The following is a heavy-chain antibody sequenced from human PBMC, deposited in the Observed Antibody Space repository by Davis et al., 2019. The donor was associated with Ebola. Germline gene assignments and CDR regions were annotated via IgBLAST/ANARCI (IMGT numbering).Heavy chain of an antibody. CDR2: MNPNSGNT. V-gene: IGHV1-8*01. D-gene: IGHD1-7*01. CDR3: ARTHRGTGTTLYYYYGMDV. CDR1: GYTFTSYD. J-gene: IGHJ6*02. Sequence: AASVKVSCKASGYTFTSYDINWVRQAAGQGLEWMGWMNPNSGNTGYAQKFQGRVTMTRNTSISTAYMELSSLRSEDTAVYYCARTHRGTGTTLYYYYGMDVWGQGTLVTVSS.